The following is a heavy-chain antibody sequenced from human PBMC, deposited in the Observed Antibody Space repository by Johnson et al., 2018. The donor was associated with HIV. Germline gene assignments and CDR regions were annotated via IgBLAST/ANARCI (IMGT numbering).Heavy chain of an antibody. V-gene: IGHV3-53*01. J-gene: IGHJ3*02. CDR3: ARACRDGYTCDAFDI. CDR2: IYSGGTT. D-gene: IGHD5-24*01. Sequence: VQLVESGGGLIQPGGSLRLSCAASGFTVSSNYMSWVRQAPGKGLEWVSLIYSGGTTYYADSVKGRVTIFRDNSKNTLYLQMNSLRAEDTAVYYCARACRDGYTCDAFDIWGQGTMVTVSS. CDR1: GFTVSSNY.